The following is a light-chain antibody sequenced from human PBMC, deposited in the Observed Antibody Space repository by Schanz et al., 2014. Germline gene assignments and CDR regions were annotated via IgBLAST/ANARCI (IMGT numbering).Light chain of an antibody. V-gene: IGKV1-9*01. J-gene: IGKJ3*01. CDR1: EDIRTY. CDR2: SAS. CDR3: QQYHSYPHT. Sequence: SQLTQSPSSLSASVGDIVTITCRASEDIRTYLAWYQQKPGKAPRLLIYSASTLQSGVPSRFSGSGSGTDFSLTINSLQPEDFATYYCQQYHSYPHTFGPGTKVDIK.